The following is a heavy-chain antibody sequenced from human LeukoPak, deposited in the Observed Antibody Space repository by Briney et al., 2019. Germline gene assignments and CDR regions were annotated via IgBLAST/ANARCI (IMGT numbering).Heavy chain of an antibody. CDR3: AKDRPNYYGSNGHYYRRDGDY. D-gene: IGHD3-22*01. CDR1: GFTFSIYA. J-gene: IGHJ4*02. CDR2: ITSSGDGT. Sequence: GGSLRLSCAASGFTFSIYAMSWVRQAPGKGLQWVSSITSSGDGTYYADSEKGRFTISRDNSENMLYLQMNSLRVEDTAVYFCAKDRPNYYGSNGHYYRRDGDYWGQGTLVTVSS. V-gene: IGHV3-23*01.